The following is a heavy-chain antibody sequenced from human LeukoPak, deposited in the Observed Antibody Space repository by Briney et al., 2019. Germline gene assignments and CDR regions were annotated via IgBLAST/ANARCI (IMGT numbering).Heavy chain of an antibody. D-gene: IGHD3-22*01. J-gene: IGHJ4*02. CDR1: GYTFTGYY. Sequence: ASVKVSCKASGYTFTGYYMHWVQQAPGQGLEWMGRINPNSGGTNYAQKFQGRVTMTRDTSISTAYMELSRLRSDDTAVYYCARDRQEYYYDSSGRPGDYWGQGTLVTVSS. CDR2: INPNSGGT. CDR3: ARDRQEYYYDSSGRPGDY. V-gene: IGHV1-2*06.